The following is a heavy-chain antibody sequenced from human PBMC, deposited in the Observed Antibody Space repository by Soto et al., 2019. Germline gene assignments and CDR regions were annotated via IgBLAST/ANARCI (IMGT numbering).Heavy chain of an antibody. D-gene: IGHD5-18*01. CDR3: ARGPALTAMATPPDPHFDY. J-gene: IGHJ4*02. Sequence: SETLSLTCAVSGGSISSGGYSWSWIRQPPGKGLEWIGYIYHSGSTYYNPSLKSRVTISVDRSKNQFSLKLSSVTAADTAVYYCARGPALTAMATPPDPHFDYWGQGTLVTVSS. CDR1: GGSISSGGYS. CDR2: IYHSGST. V-gene: IGHV4-30-2*01.